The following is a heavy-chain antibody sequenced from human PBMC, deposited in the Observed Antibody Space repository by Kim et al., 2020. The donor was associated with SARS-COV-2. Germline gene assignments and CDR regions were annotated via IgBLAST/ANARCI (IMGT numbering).Heavy chain of an antibody. Sequence: GGSLRLSCAASGFTLSAYGMSWVRQAPVEGLEWVSAISGGSGVTYYPASVKGRFTISRDNSKNTLYLQMNGLRAEDTAVYYCAKDGRWPKDAFDIWGQGT. CDR3: AKDGRWPKDAFDI. D-gene: IGHD1-26*01. CDR1: GFTLSAYG. CDR2: ISGGSGVT. V-gene: IGHV3-23*01. J-gene: IGHJ3*02.